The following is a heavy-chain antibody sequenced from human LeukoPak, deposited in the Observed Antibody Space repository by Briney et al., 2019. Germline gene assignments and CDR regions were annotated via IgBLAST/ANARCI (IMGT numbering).Heavy chain of an antibody. CDR3: ARLGLAVAGTFDY. D-gene: IGHD6-19*01. V-gene: IGHV3-21*01. J-gene: IGHJ4*02. CDR1: GFTFSSYS. CDR2: ISSSSSYI. Sequence: GGSLRLSCAASGFTFSSYSMNWVRQAPGKGLEWVSSISSSSSYIYYADSVKGRFTISRDDAKNSLYLQMNSLSAEDTAVYYCARLGLAVAGTFDYWGQGTLVTVSS.